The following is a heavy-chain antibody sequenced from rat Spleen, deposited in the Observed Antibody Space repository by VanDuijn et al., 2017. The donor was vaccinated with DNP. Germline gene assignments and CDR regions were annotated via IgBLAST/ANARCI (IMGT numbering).Heavy chain of an antibody. D-gene: IGHD1-11*01. V-gene: IGHV4-2*01. J-gene: IGHJ3*01. Sequence: EVKLVESGGGLVQPGRSLKLSCAASGFNFNGFWMGWVRQAPGKGLEWIGEINMDGNTINYTPSFKDKITISRDNAQNTLYLQMSKLGSEDTAIYYCARLGWHGWLAYWGQGTLVTVSS. CDR1: GFNFNGFW. CDR3: ARLGWHGWLAY. CDR2: INMDGNTI.